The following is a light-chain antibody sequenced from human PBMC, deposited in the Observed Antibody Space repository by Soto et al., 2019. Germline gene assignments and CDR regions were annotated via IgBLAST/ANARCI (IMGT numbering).Light chain of an antibody. CDR1: QSVNSNL. CDR2: DAS. CDR3: HQYVSSPLT. J-gene: IGKJ2*01. V-gene: IGKV3-20*01. Sequence: EIVLTQSPGTLSLSPGEGATVSCRASQSVNSNLLAWFQQKPGQAPRLLIHDASRRATGIPDRFSGSGSGTDFTLSISRLEPEDFAVYYCHQYVSSPLTFRQGTKLEIK.